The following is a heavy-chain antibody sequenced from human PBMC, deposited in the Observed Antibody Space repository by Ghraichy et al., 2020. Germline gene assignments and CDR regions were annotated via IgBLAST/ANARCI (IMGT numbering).Heavy chain of an antibody. Sequence: GGSLRLSCAASGFTFSDYYMSWIRQAPGKGLEWVSYISSSSSYTNYADSVKGRFTISRDNAKNSLYLQMNSLRAEDTAVYYCARDRAPQQLAPSGWFDPWGQGTLVTVSS. D-gene: IGHD6-13*01. CDR3: ARDRAPQQLAPSGWFDP. J-gene: IGHJ5*02. CDR1: GFTFSDYY. V-gene: IGHV3-11*06. CDR2: ISSSSSYT.